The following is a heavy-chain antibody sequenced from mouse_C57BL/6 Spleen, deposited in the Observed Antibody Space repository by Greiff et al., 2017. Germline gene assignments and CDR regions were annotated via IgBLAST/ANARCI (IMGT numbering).Heavy chain of an antibody. CDR2: IYPSDSET. CDR1: GYTFTSYW. Sequence: QVQLQQPGAELVRPGSSVKLSCKASGYTFTSYWMDWVKQRPGQGLEWIGNIYPSDSETHYNQKFKDKATLTVDKSSSTASMQLSSLTSEDSAVYYCARPYYGSSSGFAYWGQGTLVTVSA. D-gene: IGHD1-1*01. J-gene: IGHJ3*01. V-gene: IGHV1-61*01. CDR3: ARPYYGSSSGFAY.